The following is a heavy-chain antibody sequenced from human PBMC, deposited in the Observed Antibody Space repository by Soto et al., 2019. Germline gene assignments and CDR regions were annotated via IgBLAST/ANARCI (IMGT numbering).Heavy chain of an antibody. Sequence: SETLSLTCTVSGGSISSSSYYWGWIRQPPGKGLEWIGSIYYSGSTYYHPSLKSRVTISVDTSKNQFSLKLSSVTAADTAVYYCARPSEGIVVVITGWFDPWGQGTRVTVSS. CDR3: ARPSEGIVVVITGWFDP. D-gene: IGHD3-22*01. CDR1: GGSISSSSYY. J-gene: IGHJ5*02. CDR2: IYYSGST. V-gene: IGHV4-39*01.